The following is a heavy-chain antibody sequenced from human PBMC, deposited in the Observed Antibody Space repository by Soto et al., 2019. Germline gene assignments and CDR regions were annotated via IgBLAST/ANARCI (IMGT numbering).Heavy chain of an antibody. CDR1: GGTFSSYA. CDR2: IIPIFGTA. CDR3: AAAYCGGDCYYNWFDP. J-gene: IGHJ5*02. Sequence: SVKVSCKASGGTFSSYAISWVRQAPGQGLEWMGGIIPIFGTANYAQKFQGRVTIAADESTSTAYMELSSLRSEDTAVYYCAAAYCGGDCYYNWFDPWGQGTLVTV. D-gene: IGHD2-21*02. V-gene: IGHV1-69*13.